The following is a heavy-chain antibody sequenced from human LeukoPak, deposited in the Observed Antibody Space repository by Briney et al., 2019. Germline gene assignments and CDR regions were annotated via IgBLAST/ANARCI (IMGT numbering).Heavy chain of an antibody. J-gene: IGHJ4*02. CDR1: GFTFSDYW. V-gene: IGHV3-7*01. D-gene: IGHD1-26*01. CDR2: VGRDGSEK. CDR3: AKVGTWELQRVFEN. Sequence: PGGSLRLSCAASGFTFSDYWMTWVRQVPGKGLEWVANVGRDGSEKNYVDSVEGRFTISRDNAKKSLDLEMNSLRVEDTPLYYCAKVGTWELQRVFENWGQGTLVTVSS.